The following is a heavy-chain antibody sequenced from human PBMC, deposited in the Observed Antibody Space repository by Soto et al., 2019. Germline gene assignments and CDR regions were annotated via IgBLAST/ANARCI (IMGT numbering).Heavy chain of an antibody. V-gene: IGHV1-2*04. D-gene: IGHD2-15*01. CDR3: ARGGVVVAAFDWFHP. CDR2: INPNSGGT. Sequence: QVQLVQSGAEVKKPGASVKVSCKASGYTFTGYYMHWVRQAPGQGLEWMGWINPNSGGTNYAQKCQGWVTKTSDTSIITAYVELNRLRSDDTAVYYCARGGVVVAAFDWFHPWGQGTLVTVSS. J-gene: IGHJ5*02. CDR1: GYTFTGYY.